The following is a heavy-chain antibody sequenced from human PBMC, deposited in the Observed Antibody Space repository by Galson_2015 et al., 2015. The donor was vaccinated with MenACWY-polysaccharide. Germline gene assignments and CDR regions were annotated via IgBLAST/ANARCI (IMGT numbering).Heavy chain of an antibody. V-gene: IGHV3-33*01. CDR3: ARSYCDRTTCYGMDV. CDR2: IWYDGRNK. J-gene: IGHJ6*02. CDR1: GFTFSTYG. Sequence: SLRLSCAASGFTFSTYGMHWVRQAPGKGLEWVANIWYDGRNKNYADSVKGRSTISRDNSKNSLYLQMNSLRAEDTGVYYCARSYCDRTTCYGMDVWGQGTMVTVSS. D-gene: IGHD2-21*01.